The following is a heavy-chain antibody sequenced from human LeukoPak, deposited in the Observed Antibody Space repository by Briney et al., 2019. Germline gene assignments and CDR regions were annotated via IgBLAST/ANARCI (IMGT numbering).Heavy chain of an antibody. Sequence: GGSLRLSCAVSGITLSDYGMSWVRQAPGKGLEWVAGISGSGGRTNYADSVKGRFTISRDNPKNTLYLQMNSLRAEDTAVYYCAREALGYCSSTSCYDGGWFDPWGQGTLVTVSS. V-gene: IGHV3-23*01. D-gene: IGHD2-2*01. CDR1: GITLSDYG. CDR3: AREALGYCSSTSCYDGGWFDP. J-gene: IGHJ5*02. CDR2: ISGSGGRT.